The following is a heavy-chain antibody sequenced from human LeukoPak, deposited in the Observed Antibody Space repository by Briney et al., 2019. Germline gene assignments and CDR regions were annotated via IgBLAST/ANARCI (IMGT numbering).Heavy chain of an antibody. CDR2: IYWDDDK. CDR1: GSSRSPNGVG. Sequence: ESGPTLVNPTQTLTLTRTFSGSSRSPNGVGVGWIRQPPGRALECLALIYWDDDKLYNSSLKSKLRITMDTFKNQVVLTMTNMDGVDTATYYCAHRLPERCNRDKVNFGYWGQETLVTVSS. D-gene: IGHD1-14*01. CDR3: AHRLPERCNRDKVNFGY. V-gene: IGHV2-5*02. J-gene: IGHJ4*02.